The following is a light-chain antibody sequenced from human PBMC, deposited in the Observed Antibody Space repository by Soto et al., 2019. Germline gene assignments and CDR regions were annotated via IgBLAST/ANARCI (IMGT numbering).Light chain of an antibody. J-gene: IGKJ2*01. V-gene: IGKV3-20*01. Sequence: EIVLTQSPGTLSLSPGERATLSCRASQSVSSSYLAWYQQKPGQAPRLLIYCASSRATGIPDWFSGSGSGTDFTLTISRLEPEDFAVYYCQQYASSPVYTFGQGTKLEIK. CDR1: QSVSSSY. CDR3: QQYASSPVYT. CDR2: CAS.